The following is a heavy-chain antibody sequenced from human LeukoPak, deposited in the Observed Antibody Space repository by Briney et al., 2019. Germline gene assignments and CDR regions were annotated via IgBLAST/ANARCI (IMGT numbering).Heavy chain of an antibody. CDR3: ARGDPHADL. V-gene: IGHV3-48*03. J-gene: IGHJ5*02. CDR1: GFDLRIYE. Sequence: GGPLRLSCAASGFDLRIYEMNWVRQAPGKGLEWIADITISGHTKNYAVSVKGRFTISRDNARTSLYLQMNSLRVEDTGVYYCARGDPHADLWGQGTLVTVSS. CDR2: ITISGHTK.